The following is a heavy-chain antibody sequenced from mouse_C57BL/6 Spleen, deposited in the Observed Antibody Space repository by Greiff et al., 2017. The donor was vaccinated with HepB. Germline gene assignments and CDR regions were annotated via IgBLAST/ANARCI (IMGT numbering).Heavy chain of an antibody. Sequence: DVKLQESGPGLVKPSQSLSLTCSVTGYSITSGYYWNWIRQFPGNKLEWMGYISYDGSNNYNPSLKNRISITRDTSKNQFFLKLNSVTTEDTATYYCAREVWYYGSFDYWGQGTTLTVSS. CDR1: GYSITSGYY. CDR2: ISYDGSN. D-gene: IGHD1-1*01. V-gene: IGHV3-6*01. CDR3: AREVWYYGSFDY. J-gene: IGHJ2*01.